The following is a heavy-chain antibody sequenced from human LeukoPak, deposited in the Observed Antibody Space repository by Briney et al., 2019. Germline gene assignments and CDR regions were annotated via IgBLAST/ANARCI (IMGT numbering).Heavy chain of an antibody. Sequence: GGTLRLSCAASGFTFSSYGMSWVRQAPGKGLEGVSAISGSGGSTYYADSVKGRFTISRDNSKNTLYLQMNSLRAEDTAVYYCAKVSGYDKNNNWFDPWGQGTLVTVSS. CDR3: AKVSGYDKNNNWFDP. CDR2: ISGSGGST. D-gene: IGHD5-12*01. V-gene: IGHV3-23*01. CDR1: GFTFSSYG. J-gene: IGHJ5*02.